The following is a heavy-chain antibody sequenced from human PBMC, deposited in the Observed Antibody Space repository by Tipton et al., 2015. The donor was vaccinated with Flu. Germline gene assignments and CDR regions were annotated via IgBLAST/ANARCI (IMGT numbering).Heavy chain of an antibody. CDR1: GDSIASDYY. D-gene: IGHD4-17*01. J-gene: IGHJ2*01. CDR2: IHHTGTT. V-gene: IGHV4-38-2*01. CDR3: ARNWNGDSAGYFDL. Sequence: TLSLTCSISGDSIASDYYWGWIRQPPGKGLEWIGNIHHTGTTYYNPSLRSRVNIIRDRSKNQFSLNLSFVTAADTAVYYCARNWNGDSAGYFDLWGRGTLVTVSS.